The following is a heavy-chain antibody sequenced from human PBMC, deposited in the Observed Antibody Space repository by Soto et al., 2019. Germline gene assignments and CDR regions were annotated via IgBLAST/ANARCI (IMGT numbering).Heavy chain of an antibody. Sequence: QVQLVQSGAEVKKPGSSVKVSCKASGGTFSSYAISWVRQAPGQGLECMGGIIPIFGTANYSQKFQCRVTITADESTSTAYMELSSLRSEDTAVYYCARDLEGDGYNFDYWGQGTLVTVSS. J-gene: IGHJ4*02. D-gene: IGHD5-12*01. CDR3: ARDLEGDGYNFDY. CDR1: GGTFSSYA. V-gene: IGHV1-69*12. CDR2: IIPIFGTA.